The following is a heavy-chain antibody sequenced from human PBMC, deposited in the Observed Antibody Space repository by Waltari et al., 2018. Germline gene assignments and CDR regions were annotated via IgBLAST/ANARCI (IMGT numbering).Heavy chain of an antibody. CDR3: AREDYDSSGYFLFDY. V-gene: IGHV3-53*01. J-gene: IGHJ4*02. CDR1: GFTVSSNY. D-gene: IGHD3-22*01. Sequence: EVQLVESGGGLIQPGGSLRLSCAASGFTVSSNYMSWVRKAPGKGVEWVVVIYSGGSTYYADSVNGRFTISRDNSKNTLYLQMNSLRAEDTAVYYCAREDYDSSGYFLFDYWGQGTLVTVSS. CDR2: IYSGGST.